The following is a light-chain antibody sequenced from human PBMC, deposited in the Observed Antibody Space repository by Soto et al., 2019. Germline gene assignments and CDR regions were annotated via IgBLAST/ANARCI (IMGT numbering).Light chain of an antibody. CDR1: TSDVGGFGY. CDR3: SSYTTTGTQV. V-gene: IGLV2-14*03. Sequence: QSLVTQPAFVSESTGPSISMSCTGTTSDVGGFGYVSWYQQHPGKAPKLMIFDVSNRPSWLSARFSGSKSGNTASLTISGLQAEDEADYYCSSYTTTGTQVFGTGTKVTVL. CDR2: DVS. J-gene: IGLJ1*01.